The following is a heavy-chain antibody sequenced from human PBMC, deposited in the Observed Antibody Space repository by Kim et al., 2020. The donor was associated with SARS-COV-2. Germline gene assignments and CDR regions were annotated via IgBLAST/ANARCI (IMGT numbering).Heavy chain of an antibody. V-gene: IGHV3-30*04. Sequence: GGSLRLSCAASGFTFSSYAMHWVRQAPGKGLEWVAVISYDGSNKYYADSVKGRFIISRDNSKNTLYLQMNSLRAEDTAVYYCAREHDSSGYTTLDAFDIWGQGTMVTVSS. CDR3: AREHDSSGYTTLDAFDI. J-gene: IGHJ3*02. CDR1: GFTFSSYA. D-gene: IGHD3-22*01. CDR2: ISYDGSNK.